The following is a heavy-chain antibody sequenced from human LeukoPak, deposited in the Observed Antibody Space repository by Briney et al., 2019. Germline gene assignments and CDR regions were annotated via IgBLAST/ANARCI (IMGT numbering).Heavy chain of an antibody. J-gene: IGHJ2*01. CDR3: ARDRNDYSNYEGGWYFDL. Sequence: ASVKVSCKASGYTFTGYYMHWVRQAPGQGLEWMGWINPNSGGTNYAQKFQGRVTMTRDTSISTAYMELRRLRSDDTAVYYCARDRNDYSNYEGGWYFDLWGRGTLVTVSS. CDR2: INPNSGGT. D-gene: IGHD4-11*01. V-gene: IGHV1-2*02. CDR1: GYTFTGYY.